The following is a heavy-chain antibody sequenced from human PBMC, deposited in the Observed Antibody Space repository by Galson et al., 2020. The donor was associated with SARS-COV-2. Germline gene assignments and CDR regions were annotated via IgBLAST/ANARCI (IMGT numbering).Heavy chain of an antibody. CDR2: IKQDGSEK. CDR3: ARVGSSRPYYYYMDV. Sequence: GESLKISCAASGFTFSSYWMSWVRQAPGKGLEWVANIKQDGSEKYYVDSVKGRFTISRDNAKNSLYLQMNSLRAEDTAVYYCARVGSSRPYYYYMDVWGKGTTVTVSS. J-gene: IGHJ6*03. V-gene: IGHV3-7*03. D-gene: IGHD6-13*01. CDR1: GFTFSSYW.